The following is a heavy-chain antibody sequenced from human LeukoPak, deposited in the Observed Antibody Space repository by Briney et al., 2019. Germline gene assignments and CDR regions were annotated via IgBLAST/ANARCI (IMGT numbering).Heavy chain of an antibody. J-gene: IGHJ4*02. CDR3: ARDNRPYYDFWSGYYTGDYFDY. V-gene: IGHV3-48*01. CDR2: ISGSSSTI. D-gene: IGHD3-3*01. Sequence: GGSLRLSCAASGFTFSSYAMSWVRQAPGKGLEWVSYISGSSSTIYYADSVKGRFTVSRDNAKNSLYLQMNSLRAEDTAVYYCARDNRPYYDFWSGYYTGDYFDYWGQGTLVTVSS. CDR1: GFTFSSYA.